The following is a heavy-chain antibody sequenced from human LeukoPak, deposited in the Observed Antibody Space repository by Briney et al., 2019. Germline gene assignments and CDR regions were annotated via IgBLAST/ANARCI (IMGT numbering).Heavy chain of an antibody. D-gene: IGHD5-24*01. CDR3: ARDGWRAIIY. CDR2: IKEDGSDK. CDR1: GLTFSTYW. J-gene: IGHJ4*02. Sequence: GPSLRLSLEASGLTFSTYWMSWVRQAPGKGLEWVANIKEDGSDKNYVDPVRGRFTISRDNAKNSLYLQMNSLRVEDTAVYYGARDGWRAIIYWGQGTLVTVS. V-gene: IGHV3-7*01.